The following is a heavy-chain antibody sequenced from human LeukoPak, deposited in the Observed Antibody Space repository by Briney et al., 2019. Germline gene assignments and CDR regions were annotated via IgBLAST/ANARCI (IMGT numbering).Heavy chain of an antibody. CDR3: ARDSRLLWFGELVGWFDP. V-gene: IGHV4-39*07. D-gene: IGHD3-10*01. CDR2: IYYSGST. J-gene: IGHJ5*02. CDR1: GGSISSSSYY. Sequence: SETLSLTCTVSGGSISSSSYYWGWIRQPPGKGLEWIGSIYYSGSTYYNPSLKSRVTISVDTSKNQFSLKLSSVTAADTAVYYCARDSRLLWFGELVGWFDPWGQGTLVTVSS.